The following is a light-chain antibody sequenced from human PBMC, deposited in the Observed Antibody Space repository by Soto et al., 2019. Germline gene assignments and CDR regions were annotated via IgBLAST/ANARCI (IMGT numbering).Light chain of an antibody. Sequence: QSVLTQPASVSGSPGQSITISCSGTSSDVGGYNHVSWYQQHPGKAPKLVIYEVSNRPSGVSNRFSGSKSGNTASLTISGLQAEDDGDYYCTSYTAYSTYAFGPGTKVTVL. CDR1: SSDVGGYNH. CDR2: EVS. J-gene: IGLJ1*01. V-gene: IGLV2-14*01. CDR3: TSYTAYSTYA.